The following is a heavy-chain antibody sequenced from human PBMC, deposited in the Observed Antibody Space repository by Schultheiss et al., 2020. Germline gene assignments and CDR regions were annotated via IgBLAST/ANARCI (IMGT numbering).Heavy chain of an antibody. J-gene: IGHJ4*02. CDR1: GGSISSGGYY. CDR2: INHSGST. V-gene: IGHV4-39*01. D-gene: IGHD1-20*01. Sequence: SETLSLTCTVSGGSISSGGYYWSWIRQPPGKGLEWIGEINHSGSTYYNPSLKSRVTISVDTSKNQFSLKLSSVTAADTAVYYCARALTGTTLIDYWGQGTLVTVSS. CDR3: ARALTGTTLIDY.